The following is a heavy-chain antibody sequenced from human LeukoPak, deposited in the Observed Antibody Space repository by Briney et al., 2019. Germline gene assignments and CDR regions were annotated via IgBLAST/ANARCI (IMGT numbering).Heavy chain of an antibody. Sequence: SVKVSCKASGGTFSSYAISWVRQAPGQGLEWMGGIIPIFGTANYAQKFQGRVTITADESTSTAYMELSSLRSEDTAVYYCARKLDSSGYYTAPFDYWGQGILVTVSS. CDR3: ARKLDSSGYYTAPFDY. J-gene: IGHJ4*02. CDR2: IIPIFGTA. D-gene: IGHD3-22*01. CDR1: GGTFSSYA. V-gene: IGHV1-69*01.